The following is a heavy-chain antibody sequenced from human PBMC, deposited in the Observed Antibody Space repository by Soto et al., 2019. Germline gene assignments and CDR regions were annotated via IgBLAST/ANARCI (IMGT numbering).Heavy chain of an antibody. J-gene: IGHJ5*02. CDR2: IYASGST. CDR3: ARSAIPRGGWFRP. D-gene: IGHD2-15*01. CDR1: DDSLSTYY. V-gene: IGHV4-4*07. Sequence: SETLSLTCNVSDDSLSTYYWSWIRQPAGKGLEWIGRIYASGSTNYNPSLKGRVSMSVDTSKKQFSLKMISVTAADSAMYYCARSAIPRGGWFRPWGQGVLVTVSS.